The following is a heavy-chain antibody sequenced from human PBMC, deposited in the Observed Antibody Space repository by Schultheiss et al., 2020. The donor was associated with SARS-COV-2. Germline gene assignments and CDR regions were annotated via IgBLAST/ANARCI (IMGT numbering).Heavy chain of an antibody. CDR3: ARGRRGEVPGAIGSY. CDR1: GFTFSDYY. V-gene: IGHV3-11*06. CDR2: ISSTTSYT. D-gene: IGHD2-2*01. J-gene: IGHJ4*02. Sequence: GESLKISCAASGFTFSDYYMSWIRQAPGKGLEWVSYISSTTSYTNYADSVKGRFTISRDNSKNAFYLQMNSLRTEDTAVYYCARGRRGEVPGAIGSYWGQGTLVTVSS.